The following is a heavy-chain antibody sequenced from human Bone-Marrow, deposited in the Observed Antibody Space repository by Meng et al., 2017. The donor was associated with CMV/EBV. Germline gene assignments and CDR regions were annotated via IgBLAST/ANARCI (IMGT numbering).Heavy chain of an antibody. CDR2: IYYSGST. CDR3: ARGAYYDSSGYYYHGIAFDI. D-gene: IGHD3-22*01. J-gene: IGHJ3*02. CDR1: GGSIRSYY. V-gene: IGHV4-59*01. Sequence: SETLSLTCTVSGGSIRSYYWSWIRQPPGKGLEWIGYIYYSGSTNYNPSLKSRVTISVDTSKNQFSLKLSSDTAADTAVYYCARGAYYDSSGYYYHGIAFDIWGQGTMVTVSS.